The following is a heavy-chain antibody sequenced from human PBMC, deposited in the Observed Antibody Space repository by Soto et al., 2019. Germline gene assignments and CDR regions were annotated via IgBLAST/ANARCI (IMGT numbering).Heavy chain of an antibody. J-gene: IGHJ5*02. V-gene: IGHV4-59*01. CDR3: ARGGEQQLFWFDP. Sequence: SETLSLTCTVSGGSISSYYWSWIRQPPGKGLEWIGYIYYSGGTNYNPSLKSRATISVDTSKNQFSLKLSSVTAADTAVYYCARGGEQQLFWFDPWGQGTLVTVSS. CDR1: GGSISSYY. D-gene: IGHD6-13*01. CDR2: IYYSGGT.